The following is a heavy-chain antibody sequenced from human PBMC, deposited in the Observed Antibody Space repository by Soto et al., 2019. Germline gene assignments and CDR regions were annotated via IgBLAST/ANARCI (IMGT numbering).Heavy chain of an antibody. CDR2: ITKSSRTI. V-gene: IGHV3-48*01. CDR1: GFTLSTYS. CDR3: TRDHGYGYGMDV. Sequence: EVHLVESGGGLVQPGVSLRLTCAASGFTLSTYSMNWVRQAPGKGLEWISYITKSSRTIYYADSVKGRFTISRDNAKNSLYLQMNSLRAEDTAVYYCTRDHGYGYGMDVWGQGTTVTVSS. D-gene: IGHD5-12*01. J-gene: IGHJ6*02.